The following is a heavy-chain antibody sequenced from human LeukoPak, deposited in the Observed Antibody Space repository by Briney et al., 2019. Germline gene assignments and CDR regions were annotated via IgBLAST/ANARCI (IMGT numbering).Heavy chain of an antibody. Sequence: SRTLSLTCAVSGGAISSSNWWGWVRQPPGKGLEWIGEIYPSGSTTYNPSPKSRVTISVDKSKIQFSLKLSSVTAADTAVYYCARYYYDSSGYYYVVRDAFDIWGQGTMVTVSS. CDR1: GGAISSSNW. CDR2: IYPSGST. J-gene: IGHJ3*02. CDR3: ARYYYDSSGYYYVVRDAFDI. V-gene: IGHV4-4*02. D-gene: IGHD3-22*01.